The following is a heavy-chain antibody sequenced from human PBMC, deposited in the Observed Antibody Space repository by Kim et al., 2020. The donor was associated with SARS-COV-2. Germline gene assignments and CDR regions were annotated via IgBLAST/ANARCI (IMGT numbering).Heavy chain of an antibody. V-gene: IGHV4-34*01. CDR2: SGRT. Sequence: SGRTKSTPSPKSRVTISADTSKNRFSLQLSSVTAADTAVYYCASGGSRGYWGQGTLVTVSS. J-gene: IGHJ4*02. D-gene: IGHD3-10*01. CDR3: ASGGSRGY.